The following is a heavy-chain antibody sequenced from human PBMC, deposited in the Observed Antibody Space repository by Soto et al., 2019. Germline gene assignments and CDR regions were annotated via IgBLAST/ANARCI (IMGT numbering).Heavy chain of an antibody. D-gene: IGHD6-13*01. Sequence: GGSLRLSCAASGFTFSSYTMHWVHQAPGKGLEWVAVITYNGNEYYTDSVRGRFTISRDSSRTTVYLQMNSLRPGDTALYYCARELMPAAGSGDFYAMDVWGQGTTVTVSS. J-gene: IGHJ6*02. CDR3: ARELMPAAGSGDFYAMDV. CDR2: ITYNGNE. V-gene: IGHV3-30*04. CDR1: GFTFSSYT.